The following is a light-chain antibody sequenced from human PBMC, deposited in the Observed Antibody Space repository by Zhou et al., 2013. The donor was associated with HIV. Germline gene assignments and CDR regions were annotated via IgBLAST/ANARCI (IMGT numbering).Light chain of an antibody. CDR1: QTVSNRY. Sequence: EIVLTQSPGTLSLFPGERATLSCRASQTVSNRYLAWYQQKPGQAPRLLIYGASSRATGIPDRFSGSGSGTDFTLTISRLEPEDFAVYYCQQYGSSPWTFGQGAKVEIK. CDR3: QQYGSSPWT. V-gene: IGKV3-20*01. CDR2: GAS. J-gene: IGKJ1*01.